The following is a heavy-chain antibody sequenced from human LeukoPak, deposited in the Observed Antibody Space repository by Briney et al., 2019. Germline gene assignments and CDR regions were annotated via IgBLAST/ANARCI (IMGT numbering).Heavy chain of an antibody. D-gene: IGHD4-23*01. CDR1: GGSISSSSYY. CDR2: IYYSGST. Sequence: SEALSLTCTVSGGSISSSSYYWGWIRQPPGKGLEWIGSIYYSGSTYYNPSLKSRVTISVDTSKNQFSLKLSSVTAADTAVYYCARVADYGGPYYFDYWGQGTLVTVSS. V-gene: IGHV4-39*07. J-gene: IGHJ4*02. CDR3: ARVADYGGPYYFDY.